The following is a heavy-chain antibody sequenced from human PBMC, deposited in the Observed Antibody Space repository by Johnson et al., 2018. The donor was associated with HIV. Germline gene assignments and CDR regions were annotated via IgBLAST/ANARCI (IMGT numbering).Heavy chain of an antibody. CDR1: GFTFSSYG. J-gene: IGHJ3*02. Sequence: VQLVESGGGVVQPGGSLRLSCAASGFTFSSYGMHWIRQAPGKGLEWVANIKEDGSEKYYVGSVKGRFTISRDNAKNSLYLQMNSLRAEDTAVYYCARDELYRRYALTAFDIWGQGTMVTVSS. D-gene: IGHD2-8*02. CDR2: IKEDGSEK. V-gene: IGHV3-7*03. CDR3: ARDELYRRYALTAFDI.